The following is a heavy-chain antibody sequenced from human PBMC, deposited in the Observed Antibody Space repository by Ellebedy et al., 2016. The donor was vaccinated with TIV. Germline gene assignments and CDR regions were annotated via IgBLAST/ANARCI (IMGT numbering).Heavy chain of an antibody. J-gene: IGHJ3*02. V-gene: IGHV1-18*01. D-gene: IGHD3-10*01. CDR3: VHTGDRGI. Sequence: AASVKVSCKASATSALNWVRLAPGQGLEWMGWISPYNGHTDYAQNFQGRVTVTFDTSTATAYVELRSLRSDDTAVYYCVHTGDRGIWGQGTMVTVSS. CDR2: ISPYNGHT. CDR1: ATSA.